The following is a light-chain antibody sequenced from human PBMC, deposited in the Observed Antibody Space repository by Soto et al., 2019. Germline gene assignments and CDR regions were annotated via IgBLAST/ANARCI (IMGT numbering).Light chain of an antibody. CDR1: SRDVGAYNY. CDR3: CSYAGTYTYVV. V-gene: IGLV2-11*01. J-gene: IGLJ2*01. CDR2: DVT. Sequence: QSALTQPRSVSGSPGQSVTISCTGTSRDVGAYNYVSWYQQHPGEAPKLIIYDVTKRPSGVPDRFSDSKSDNTASLTISGLQAEDEADYYCCSYAGTYTYVVFGGGTKLTVL.